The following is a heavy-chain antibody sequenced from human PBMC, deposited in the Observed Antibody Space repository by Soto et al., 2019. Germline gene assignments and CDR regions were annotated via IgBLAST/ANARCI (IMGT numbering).Heavy chain of an antibody. CDR1: GFTFSGTA. D-gene: IGHD3-10*01. CDR2: IRSKANNYAT. CDR3: LPGSGTYQGIFDY. V-gene: IGHV3-73*02. Sequence: VQVVESGGGLVQPGGSLKLSCAASGFTFSGTAMHWVRQAPGKGLEWVGRIRSKANNYATTYGASMKGRFTISRDDSQNMAYLQINSLKTEDTAVYYCLPGSGTYQGIFDYWGQGALVTVSS. J-gene: IGHJ4*02.